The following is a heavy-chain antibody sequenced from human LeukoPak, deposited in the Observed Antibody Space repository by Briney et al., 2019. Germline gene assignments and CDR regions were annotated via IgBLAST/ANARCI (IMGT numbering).Heavy chain of an antibody. J-gene: IGHJ4*02. CDR2: IYYSGST. CDR1: GGSISSYY. CDR3: ARAEAEYYSSTFFIPLDY. D-gene: IGHD6-13*01. V-gene: IGHV4-59*01. Sequence: PSEPLSLTCTVSGGSISSYYWSWIRQPPGKGLDWIGYIYYSGSTNYNPSLKSRVTISVDTSKNQFSLKLSSVTAADTAVYYCARAEAEYYSSTFFIPLDYWGQGTLVTVSS.